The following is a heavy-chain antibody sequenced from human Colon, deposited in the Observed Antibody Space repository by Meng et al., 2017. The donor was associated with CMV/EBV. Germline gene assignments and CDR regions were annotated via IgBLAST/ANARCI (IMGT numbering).Heavy chain of an antibody. D-gene: IGHD6-19*01. Sequence: LSLTCAASGFTFNTYSMVWVRQAPGEGLEWVSSISSSSSREYYADSVKGRFIISRDNAKGSLYLQMNSLRAEDTSVYYCARDPRGGLADYWGQGTLVTVSS. V-gene: IGHV3-21*01. J-gene: IGHJ4*02. CDR2: ISSSSSRE. CDR1: GFTFNTYS. CDR3: ARDPRGGLADY.